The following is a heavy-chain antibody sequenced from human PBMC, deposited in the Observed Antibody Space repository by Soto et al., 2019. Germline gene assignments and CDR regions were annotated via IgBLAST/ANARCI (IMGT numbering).Heavy chain of an antibody. Sequence: PSETLSLTCTVSGGSITSSSYYWGWIRQPPGKGLEWIGGIYYSGRSYYNPSLKSRVTMSVDTSKNQFYLTLNSVTAADAAVYYCARQRTTVVTQAYFDHWGQGTLVTVSS. D-gene: IGHD4-17*01. CDR2: IYYSGRS. CDR1: GGSITSSSYY. V-gene: IGHV4-39*01. CDR3: ARQRTTVVTQAYFDH. J-gene: IGHJ4*02.